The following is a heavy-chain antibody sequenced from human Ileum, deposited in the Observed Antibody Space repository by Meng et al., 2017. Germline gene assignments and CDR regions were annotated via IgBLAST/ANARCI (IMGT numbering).Heavy chain of an antibody. Sequence: VLLVVCGGVLVNPGGPPRPSCAASGFTFSGYYMCWISQAPGKGLEGLSYISSSGGTIYYADSVKGRFTISRDNAKNSLYLQMSSLRAEDTAMYYCARGSGSYHHPVGYWGQGTLVTVSS. CDR1: GFTFSGYY. V-gene: IGHV3-11*01. CDR2: ISSSGGTI. D-gene: IGHD1-26*01. CDR3: ARGSGSYHHPVGY. J-gene: IGHJ4*02.